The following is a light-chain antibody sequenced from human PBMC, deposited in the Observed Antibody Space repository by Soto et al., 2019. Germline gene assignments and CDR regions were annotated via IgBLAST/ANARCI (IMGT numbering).Light chain of an antibody. V-gene: IGLV2-11*01. CDR1: SSDVGGYNY. J-gene: IGLJ1*01. CDR2: DVS. Sequence: QSVLTQPRSVSGSPGQSVTISCTGTSSDVGGYNYVSWFQHHPGNTPKVMIYDVSKRPSGVPDRFSGSKSGNTASLTISGLQAEDEADYYCCSYAGSPYVFGTGTKATV. CDR3: CSYAGSPYV.